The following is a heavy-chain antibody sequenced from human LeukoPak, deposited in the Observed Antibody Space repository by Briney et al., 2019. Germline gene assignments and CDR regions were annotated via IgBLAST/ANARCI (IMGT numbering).Heavy chain of an antibody. CDR1: GYNFPTHW. V-gene: IGHV5-51*01. CDR3: ARLNPSVVPAATYYYYGMDV. Sequence: GESLKISCKGSGYNFPTHWIAWVRQMPGKGLEWMGIIYPGDSDSRYSPSFQGQVTFSADKSISTAYLQWSSLKASDTAMYYCARLNPSVVPAATYYYYGMDVWGQGTTVTVSS. CDR2: IYPGDSDS. J-gene: IGHJ6*02. D-gene: IGHD2-2*01.